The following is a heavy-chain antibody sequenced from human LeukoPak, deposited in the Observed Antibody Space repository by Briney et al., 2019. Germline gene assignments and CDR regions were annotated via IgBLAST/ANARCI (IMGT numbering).Heavy chain of an antibody. V-gene: IGHV1-2*02. CDR3: GYSSSSPPQFDY. CDR1: GYTFTGYY. Sequence: ASVRVSCKASGYTFTGYYMHWVRQAPGQGLEWMGWINPNSGGTNYAQKFQGRVTMTRDTSISTAYMELSRLRSDDTAVYYCGYSSSSPPQFDYWGQGTLVTVSS. J-gene: IGHJ4*02. CDR2: INPNSGGT. D-gene: IGHD6-6*01.